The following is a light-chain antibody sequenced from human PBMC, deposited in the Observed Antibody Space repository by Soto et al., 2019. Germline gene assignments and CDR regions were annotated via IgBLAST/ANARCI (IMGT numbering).Light chain of an antibody. CDR3: QQYYSSPYT. Sequence: DIVMTQSPDSLAVSLGERATINCKSSQSVLYSSNNRNYLVWYQQKPGQPPKLLIYWASTRESGVPDRFSGSGSETDFSLTISSMQAEDVAVYYCQQYYSSPYTCGKGTKLEIK. J-gene: IGKJ2*01. CDR1: QSVLYSSNNRNY. CDR2: WAS. V-gene: IGKV4-1*01.